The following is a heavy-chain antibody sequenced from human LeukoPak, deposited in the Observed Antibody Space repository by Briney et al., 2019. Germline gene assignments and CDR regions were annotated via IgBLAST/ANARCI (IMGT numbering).Heavy chain of an antibody. D-gene: IGHD3-22*01. V-gene: IGHV1-69*13. CDR3: ARTYYYDSSGYYSWFDP. CDR2: IIPIFGTA. Sequence: GASVKVSCKASGYTFTCYYMHWVRQAPGQGLEWMGGIIPIFGTANYAQKFQGRVTITADESTSTAYMELSSLRSEDTAVYYCARTYYYDSSGYYSWFDPWGQGTLVTVSS. J-gene: IGHJ5*02. CDR1: GYTFTCYY.